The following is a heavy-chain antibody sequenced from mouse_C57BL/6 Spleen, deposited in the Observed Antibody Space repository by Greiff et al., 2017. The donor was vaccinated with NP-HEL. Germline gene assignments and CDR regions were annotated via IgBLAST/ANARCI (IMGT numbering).Heavy chain of an antibody. J-gene: IGHJ4*01. Sequence: DVQLVESGGGLVKPGGSLKLSCAASGFTFSDYGMHWVRQAPEKGLEWVAYISSGSSTIYYADTVKGRFTISRDNAKNTLFLQMTSLRSEDTAMYYCARREIYYNMDYWGQGTSVTVSS. CDR3: ARREIYYNMDY. CDR2: ISSGSSTI. CDR1: GFTFSDYG. V-gene: IGHV5-17*01.